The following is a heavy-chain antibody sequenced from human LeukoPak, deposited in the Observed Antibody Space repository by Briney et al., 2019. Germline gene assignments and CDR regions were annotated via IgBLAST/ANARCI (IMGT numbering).Heavy chain of an antibody. Sequence: ASVKVSCKASGYTFSSYGISWVRQAPGQGLEWMGWINPNSGGTNYAQKFQGRVTMTRDTSISTAYMELSRLRSDDTAVYYCARVYSIIVVVPAAGGDALDIWGQGTMVTVSS. CDR2: INPNSGGT. CDR1: GYTFSSYG. D-gene: IGHD2-2*01. CDR3: ARVYSIIVVVPAAGGDALDI. V-gene: IGHV1-2*02. J-gene: IGHJ3*02.